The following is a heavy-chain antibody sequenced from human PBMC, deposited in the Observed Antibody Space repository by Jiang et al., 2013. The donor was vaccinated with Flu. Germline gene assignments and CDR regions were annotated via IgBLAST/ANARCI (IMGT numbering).Heavy chain of an antibody. V-gene: IGHV3-23*01. CDR2: ISGSGGST. CDR3: AKDPAYDSSGYYFDY. J-gene: IGHJ4*02. D-gene: IGHD3-22*01. CDR1: GFTFSSYA. Sequence: VQLLESGGGLVQPGGSLRLSCAASGFTFSSYAMSWVRQAPGKGLEWVSAISGSGGSTYYADSVKGRFTISRDNSKNTLYLQMNSPRAEDTAVYYCAKDPAYDSSGYYFDYWGQGTLVTVSS.